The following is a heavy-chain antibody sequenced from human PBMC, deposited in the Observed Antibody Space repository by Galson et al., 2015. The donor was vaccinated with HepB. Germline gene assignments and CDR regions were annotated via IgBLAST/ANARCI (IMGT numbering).Heavy chain of an antibody. D-gene: IGHD1-26*01. CDR2: VDPEDGET. J-gene: IGHJ4*02. CDR3: ATVGGGGSYRVDY. CDR1: GYTFTDYY. V-gene: IGHV1-69-2*01. Sequence: VKVSCKVSGYTFTDYYMHWVQQAPGKGLEWMGLVDPEDGETIYAEKFQGRVTITADTSTDTAYMELSSLRSGDTAVYYCATVGGGGSYRVDYWGQGTLVTVSS.